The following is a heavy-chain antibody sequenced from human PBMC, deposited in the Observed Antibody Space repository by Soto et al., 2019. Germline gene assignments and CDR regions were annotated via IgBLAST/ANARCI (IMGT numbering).Heavy chain of an antibody. J-gene: IGHJ5*02. CDR1: GCTFLSFT. V-gene: IGHV3-21*01. D-gene: IGHD6-13*01. CDR2: ISSNSAYI. CDR3: TRDASRDSSARGWFDP. Sequence: GGSLRLSCAASGCTFLSFTMNWVRQAPGKGLEWVSTISSNSAYIYYTDALRGRFTISRDNAKNSLHLQMNSLRAEDTAVYYCTRDASRDSSARGWFDPWGPGTLVTVSS.